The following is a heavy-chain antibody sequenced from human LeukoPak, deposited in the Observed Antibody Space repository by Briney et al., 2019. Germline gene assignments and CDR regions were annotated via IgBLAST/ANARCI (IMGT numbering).Heavy chain of an antibody. D-gene: IGHD3-16*01. CDR3: AKDGGQGADY. V-gene: IGHV3-23*01. J-gene: IGHJ4*02. CDR2: IIPSGHTT. Sequence: TGGSLRLSCAASGFTFSSHGMNWVRQAPGKGLEWVSGIIPSGHTTYYADSVKGRFTISRDNSKNTLYLQMNSLRAEDMAVYYCAKDGGQGADYWGQGTLVSVSS. CDR1: GFTFSSHG.